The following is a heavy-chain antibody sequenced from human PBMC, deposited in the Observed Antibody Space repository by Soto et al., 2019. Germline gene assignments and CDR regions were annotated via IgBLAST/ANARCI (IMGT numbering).Heavy chain of an antibody. D-gene: IGHD5-18*01. CDR1: GGAITNDY. CDR2: IYHTGST. Sequence: SETLSLTCSVSGGAITNDYWKWIRHTPGKGLEWIGYIYHTGSTSKNPSLKSRVTLSLDTSKNQLTLNLTSVTAADTAISYCARSVNRGYSYGYGHWGQGTLVTVSS. CDR3: ARSVNRGYSYGYGH. J-gene: IGHJ4*02. V-gene: IGHV4-59*01.